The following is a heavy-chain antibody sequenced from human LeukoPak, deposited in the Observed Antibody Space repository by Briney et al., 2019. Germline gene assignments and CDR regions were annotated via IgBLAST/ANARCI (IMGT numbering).Heavy chain of an antibody. CDR1: GFTFSSYG. CDR3: ARGKDYYDILTGYSFDY. Sequence: PGRSLRLSCAASGFTFSSYGMHWVRQAPGKGLEWVSYISSSGSTIYYADSVKGRFTISRDNAKNSLYLQMNSLRAEDTAVYYCARGKDYYDILTGYSFDYWGQGTLVTVSS. CDR2: ISSSGSTI. D-gene: IGHD3-9*01. J-gene: IGHJ4*02. V-gene: IGHV3-48*04.